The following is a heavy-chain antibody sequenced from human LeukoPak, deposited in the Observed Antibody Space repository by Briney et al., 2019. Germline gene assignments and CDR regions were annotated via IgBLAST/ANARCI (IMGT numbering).Heavy chain of an antibody. CDR3: AREYYDSSGYYPD. J-gene: IGHJ4*02. Sequence: ASVNVSCKASGYTFTIYDINWVRPATGQGLEWMGWMNPNSGNTGYAQKFQGRVTMTRNTSISTAYMELSSLRSEDTAVYYCAREYYDSSGYYPDWGQGTLVTVSS. V-gene: IGHV1-8*01. D-gene: IGHD3-22*01. CDR1: GYTFTIYD. CDR2: MNPNSGNT.